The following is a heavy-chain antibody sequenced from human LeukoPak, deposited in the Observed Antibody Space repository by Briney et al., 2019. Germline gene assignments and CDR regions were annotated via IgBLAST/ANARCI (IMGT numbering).Heavy chain of an antibody. CDR1: GDSISSFH. Sequence: SETLSLTCTVSGDSISSFHWSWIRQPAGKGLEWIGRIYTSGSTNYNPSLKSRVTTSVDTSKNQFSLKLSSVTAADTAVYYCASEAYYYDSSGYYKYWGQGTLVTVSS. CDR2: IYTSGST. CDR3: ASEAYYYDSSGYYKY. D-gene: IGHD3-22*01. V-gene: IGHV4-4*07. J-gene: IGHJ4*02.